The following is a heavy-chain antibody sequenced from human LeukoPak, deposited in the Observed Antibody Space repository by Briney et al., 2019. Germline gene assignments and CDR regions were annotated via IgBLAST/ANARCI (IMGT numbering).Heavy chain of an antibody. D-gene: IGHD6-13*01. Sequence: SETLSLTCAVYGGSFSGYYWSWIRQPPGKGLEWIGEINHSGSTNYNPSLKSRVTISVDTSKNQFSLKLSSVTAADTAVYYCARGLKRMIAAAGHNWFDPWGQGTLVTVSS. V-gene: IGHV4-34*01. CDR1: GGSFSGYY. CDR3: ARGLKRMIAAAGHNWFDP. J-gene: IGHJ5*02. CDR2: INHSGST.